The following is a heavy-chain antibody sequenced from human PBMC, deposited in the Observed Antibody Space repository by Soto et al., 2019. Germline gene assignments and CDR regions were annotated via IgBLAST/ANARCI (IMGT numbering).Heavy chain of an antibody. Sequence: QVQLQQWGAGLLKPSETLSLTCAVYGGSFSGYYWSWIRQPPGKGLEWIGEINHSGSNNYNPSLNSRVTISVDTSKNQFSLKLSSVTAADTAVYYCARGPVYCSGGSCYEPSPYGMDVWGQGTTVTVSS. V-gene: IGHV4-34*01. CDR3: ARGPVYCSGGSCYEPSPYGMDV. CDR1: GGSFSGYY. J-gene: IGHJ6*02. CDR2: INHSGSN. D-gene: IGHD2-15*01.